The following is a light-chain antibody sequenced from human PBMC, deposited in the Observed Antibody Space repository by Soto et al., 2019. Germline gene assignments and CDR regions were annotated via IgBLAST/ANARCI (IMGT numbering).Light chain of an antibody. CDR1: QSVSSN. Sequence: EIVMTQSPATLSVSPGERATLSCRASQSVSSNLAWYQQKPGKAPRLLIYGASTRDTGIPARFSGSGSGTEFTLTISSLQSEDFAVYDCQQYNNWPFTFGGGTKVEIK. V-gene: IGKV3-15*01. CDR3: QQYNNWPFT. J-gene: IGKJ4*01. CDR2: GAS.